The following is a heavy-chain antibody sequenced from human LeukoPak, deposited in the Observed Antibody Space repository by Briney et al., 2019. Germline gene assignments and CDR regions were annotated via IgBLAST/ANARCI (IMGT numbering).Heavy chain of an antibody. D-gene: IGHD6-6*01. Sequence: ASVKVSCKASGYTFTGYYIHWVRQAPGQGREWMGWINPNSGGTNYAQNLEGMITMTRDTSISTAYMELSSLTADDTALYYCARALSSLRFYYFDYWGQGTLVTVSS. CDR1: GYTFTGYY. J-gene: IGHJ4*02. CDR2: INPNSGGT. CDR3: ARALSSLRFYYFDY. V-gene: IGHV1-2*02.